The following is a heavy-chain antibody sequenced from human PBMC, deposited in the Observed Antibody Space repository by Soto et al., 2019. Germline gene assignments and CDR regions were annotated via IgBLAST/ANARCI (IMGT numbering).Heavy chain of an antibody. CDR3: ARAYRTIFGVVIPLYGMDV. Sequence: QVQLVQSGAEVKKPGASVKVSCKASGYTFTSYGISWVRQAPGQGLEWMGWISAYNGNTNYAQKRQGRVTMTTDTSTSTAYMELRSLRSDDTAVYYCARAYRTIFGVVIPLYGMDVWGQGTTVTVSS. CDR1: GYTFTSYG. D-gene: IGHD3-3*01. V-gene: IGHV1-18*01. J-gene: IGHJ6*02. CDR2: ISAYNGNT.